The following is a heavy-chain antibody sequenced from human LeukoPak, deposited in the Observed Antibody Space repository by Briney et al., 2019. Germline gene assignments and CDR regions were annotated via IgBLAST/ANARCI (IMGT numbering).Heavy chain of an antibody. D-gene: IGHD3-10*01. V-gene: IGHV5-51*01. J-gene: IGHJ4*02. CDR3: ARRLITMVRGVNPHYFDY. CDR2: IYPGDSDT. Sequence: GESLKISCKGSGYSFTSYWIGWVRQMPGKGLEWMGIIYPGDSDTRYSPSFQGQVTISADKSISTAYLQWSSLKASDTAMYYCARRLITMVRGVNPHYFDYWGQGTLVTVSS. CDR1: GYSFTSYW.